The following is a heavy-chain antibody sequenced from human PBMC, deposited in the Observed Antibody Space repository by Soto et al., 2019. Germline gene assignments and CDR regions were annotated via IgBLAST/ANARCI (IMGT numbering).Heavy chain of an antibody. J-gene: IGHJ3*02. CDR2: SGNRANSDTT. CDR1: GSTFSDHY. CDR3: TRGYSGIDIYAFDI. V-gene: IGHV3-72*01. D-gene: IGHD1-26*01. Sequence: GGSLRLSCAASGSTFSDHYMDWVRQAPGKGLEWVGRSGNRANSDTTEYGSSVKGRFTISRDDSKNSMYLQMNSLKTEDTAVYYCTRGYSGIDIYAFDIWGQGTLVTVS.